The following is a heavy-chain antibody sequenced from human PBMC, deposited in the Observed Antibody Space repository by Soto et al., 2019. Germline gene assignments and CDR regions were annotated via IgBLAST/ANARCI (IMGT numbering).Heavy chain of an antibody. CDR3: ARDGSTYCGGDCYAAYFDY. CDR1: GFTFSSYG. CDR2: IWYDGSNK. Sequence: QVQLVGSGGGVVQPGRSLRLSCAASGFTFSSYGMHWVRQAPGKGLEWVAVIWYDGSNKYYADSVKGRFTISRDNSKNTLYLQMTSRRAEATAVYYCARDGSTYCGGDCYAAYFDYWGQGTLVTVSS. J-gene: IGHJ4*02. V-gene: IGHV3-33*01. D-gene: IGHD2-21*02.